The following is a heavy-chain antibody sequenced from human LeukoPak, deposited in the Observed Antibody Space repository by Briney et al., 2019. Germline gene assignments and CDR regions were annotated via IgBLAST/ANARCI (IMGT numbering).Heavy chain of an antibody. V-gene: IGHV3-48*01. J-gene: IGHJ1*01. CDR1: GLTFSSYS. CDR3: ARGGSGWFEYFQH. D-gene: IGHD6-19*01. Sequence: GGSLRLSCAASGLTFSSYSMNWVRQAPGKGLEWVSYISSSSSTIYYADSVKGRFTISRDNAKNSLYLQMNSLRAEDTAVYYCARGGSGWFEYFQHWGQGTLVTVSS. CDR2: ISSSSSTI.